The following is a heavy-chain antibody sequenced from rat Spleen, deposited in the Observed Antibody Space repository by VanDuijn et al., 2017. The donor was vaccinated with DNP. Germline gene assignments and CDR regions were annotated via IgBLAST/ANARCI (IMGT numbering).Heavy chain of an antibody. Sequence: EVQLVESGGGLVQPGNSLKLSCAGSGFIFSDYAMAWVRRSPRRGLEWVATIVYDGSRTYYRDSVKGRFTISRDNAKSTLYLQMDSLRSEDTATYYCAAPDYDGTYYYPFAYWGQGVMVTVSS. V-gene: IGHV5S10*01. J-gene: IGHJ2*01. CDR3: AAPDYDGTYYYPFAY. CDR1: GFIFSDYA. CDR2: IVYDGSRT. D-gene: IGHD1-12*02.